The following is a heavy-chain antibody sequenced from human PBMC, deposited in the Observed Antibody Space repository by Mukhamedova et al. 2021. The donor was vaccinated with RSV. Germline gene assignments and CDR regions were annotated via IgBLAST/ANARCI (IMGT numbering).Heavy chain of an antibody. Sequence: GMSWVRQAPGKGLEWVSAISGSGGSTYYADSVKGRFTISRDNSNNTLYLQMNSLRAEDTAIYYCANPRGDYWGQGTLVTVSS. CDR1: G. J-gene: IGHJ4*02. D-gene: IGHD3-10*01. CDR2: ISGSGGST. CDR3: ANPRGDY. V-gene: IGHV3-23*01.